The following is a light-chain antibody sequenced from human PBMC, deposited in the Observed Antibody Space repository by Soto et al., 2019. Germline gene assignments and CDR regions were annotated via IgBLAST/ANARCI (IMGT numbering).Light chain of an antibody. CDR1: QSVSSSY. CDR2: GAS. J-gene: IGKJ1*01. V-gene: IGKV3-20*01. Sequence: DIVSTQSPGTLSLSPGQRATLSCRASQSVSSSYLAWYQQKPGQAPRFLIYGASTRATGIPDRFSGSGSGTDFTLTISRLEPEDFAVYYCQQYRSSPTTFGQGTKVDI. CDR3: QQYRSSPTT.